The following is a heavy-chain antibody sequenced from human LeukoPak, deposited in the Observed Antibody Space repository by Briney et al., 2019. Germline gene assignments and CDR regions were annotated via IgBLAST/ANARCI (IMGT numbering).Heavy chain of an antibody. D-gene: IGHD3-16*02. Sequence: GGSLRLSCTASGFTFSSYGMHWVRQAPGKGLEWVAVISYDGSNKYYADSVKGRFTISRDNAKNSLYLQMNSLRAEDTAVYYCARDMAYYDYVWGSYRYTGLFDYWGQGTLVTVSS. J-gene: IGHJ4*02. CDR2: ISYDGSNK. CDR3: ARDMAYYDYVWGSYRYTGLFDY. V-gene: IGHV3-30*03. CDR1: GFTFSSYG.